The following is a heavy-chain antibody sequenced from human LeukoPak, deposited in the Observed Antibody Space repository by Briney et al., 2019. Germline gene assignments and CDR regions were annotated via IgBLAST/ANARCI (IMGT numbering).Heavy chain of an antibody. CDR3: ARLIHYDSSGYLDY. J-gene: IGHJ4*02. V-gene: IGHV4-34*01. D-gene: IGHD3-22*01. CDR1: GGPFSSYY. Sequence: SETLSLTCAVYGGPFSSYYWSWIRQPPGKGLEWIGKINYSGSTNYNQSLKSRVTVSVDMSKIQFSLKLTSVTAADTAVYYCARLIHYDSSGYLDYWGQGSLVTVSS. CDR2: INYSGST.